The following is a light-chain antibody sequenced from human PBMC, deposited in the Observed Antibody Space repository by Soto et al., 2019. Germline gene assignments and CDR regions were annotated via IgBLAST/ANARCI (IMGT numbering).Light chain of an antibody. V-gene: IGKV1-39*01. CDR1: QDINVY. CDR2: SAS. J-gene: IGKJ5*01. CDR3: QHGYVAPYN. Sequence: DIQMTQSTSSVSASIGDTVTITCRASQDINVYLNWYQQKPGEVPKLLIYSASSLHSGVPSRFTGSGSETDFTLTIRSLQPEDFATYYCQHGYVAPYNFGQGTRLE.